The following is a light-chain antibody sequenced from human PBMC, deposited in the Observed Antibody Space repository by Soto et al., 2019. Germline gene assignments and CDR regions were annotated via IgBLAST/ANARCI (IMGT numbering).Light chain of an antibody. CDR3: CSYAGSYPYV. V-gene: IGLV2-11*01. CDR1: SSDIGGYNY. CDR2: DVS. J-gene: IGLJ7*01. Sequence: QSALTQPRSVSGSPGQSVTISCTGTSSDIGGYNYVSWYQQHPGKAPKLIIYDVSKRPSGVPDRFSGSKSGNTASLTISGLQAEDEADYYCCSYAGSYPYVFGSGNQLTVL.